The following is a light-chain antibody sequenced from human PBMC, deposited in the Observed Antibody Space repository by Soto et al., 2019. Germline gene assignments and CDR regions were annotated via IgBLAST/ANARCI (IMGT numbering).Light chain of an antibody. Sequence: DIQMTQSPSTLSGSVGDRVTITCRASQTISSWLAWYQQKPGKAPRLLIYAASTLQSGVPSRFSGSGSGTEFTLTISSLQPEDFATYYCQQLNSFPITFGQGTRLEIK. CDR1: QTISSW. J-gene: IGKJ5*01. CDR3: QQLNSFPIT. CDR2: AAS. V-gene: IGKV1-9*01.